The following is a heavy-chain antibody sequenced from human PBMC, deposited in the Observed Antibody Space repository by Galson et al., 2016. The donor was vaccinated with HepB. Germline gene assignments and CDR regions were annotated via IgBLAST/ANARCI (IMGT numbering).Heavy chain of an antibody. CDR3: AREGAVTTRPVDH. Sequence: SVKVSCKASGYTFSSYGISWVRQAPGQGLEWMGWISAYNGNTNYAQKFQGRVTMTTDTSTSTAYMELRSLRSDDTAVYYCAREGAVTTRPVDHWGQGTLVTVSS. V-gene: IGHV1-18*01. J-gene: IGHJ4*02. CDR2: ISAYNGNT. D-gene: IGHD4-17*01. CDR1: GYTFSSYG.